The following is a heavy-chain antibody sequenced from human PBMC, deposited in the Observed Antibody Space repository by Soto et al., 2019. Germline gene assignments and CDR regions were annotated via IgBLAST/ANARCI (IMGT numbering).Heavy chain of an antibody. CDR3: AKAQRYCSSTSCPDTYYYYYGMDV. CDR2: ISGSGGST. J-gene: IGHJ6*02. V-gene: IGHV3-23*01. CDR1: GFTFSSYA. D-gene: IGHD2-2*01. Sequence: EVQLLESGGGLVQPGGSLRLSCAASGFTFSSYAMSWVRQAPGKGLEWVSAISGSGGSTYYADSVKGRFTISRDNSKNTLYLQMNSLRAEDTAVYYCAKAQRYCSSTSCPDTYYYYYGMDVWGQGTTVTVSS.